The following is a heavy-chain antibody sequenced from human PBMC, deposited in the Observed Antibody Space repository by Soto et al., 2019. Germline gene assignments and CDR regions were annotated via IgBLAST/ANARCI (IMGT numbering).Heavy chain of an antibody. CDR2: IYYSGST. Sequence: QMQLQESGPGLVKPSQTLSLTCTVSGGSISSGGYYWSWIRQHPGKGLEWIGYIYYSGSTYYNPSLKSRVTISVDTSKNQFSLKLSSVTAADTAVYYCARVNSSSWYVDYYGMDVWGQGTTVTVSS. V-gene: IGHV4-31*03. D-gene: IGHD6-13*01. CDR3: ARVNSSSWYVDYYGMDV. CDR1: GGSISSGGYY. J-gene: IGHJ6*02.